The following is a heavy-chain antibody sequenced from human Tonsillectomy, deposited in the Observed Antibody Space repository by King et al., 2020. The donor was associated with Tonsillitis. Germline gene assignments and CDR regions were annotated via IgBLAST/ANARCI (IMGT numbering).Heavy chain of an antibody. J-gene: IGHJ3*02. V-gene: IGHV4-61*01. D-gene: IGHD2-15*01. CDR2: IYYSGST. CDR3: ARVPTLGYCSGGSCYGRAFDI. CDR1: GGSVSSGSYY. Sequence: VQLQESGPGLVKPSETLSLTCTVSGGSVSSGSYYWSWIRQPPGKGLEWIGYIYYSGSTNYNPSLKSRVTISVDTSKNQFSLKLSSVTAADTAVYYCARVPTLGYCSGGSCYGRAFDIWGQGTMVTVSS.